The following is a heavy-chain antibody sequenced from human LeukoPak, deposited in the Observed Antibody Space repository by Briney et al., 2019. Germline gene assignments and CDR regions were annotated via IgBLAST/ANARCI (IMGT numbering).Heavy chain of an antibody. V-gene: IGHV3-23*01. Sequence: PGGSLRLSCGASGFTFSNCAMTWVRQTPGKGLEWVSAISGSGGSTYYADSVKGRFSISRDNSKNTLYMQMNSLRADDTAVYYCAKDWGGDLYYFDYWGQGILVTVSS. CDR2: ISGSGGST. CDR1: GFTFSNCA. D-gene: IGHD3-16*01. CDR3: AKDWGGDLYYFDY. J-gene: IGHJ4*02.